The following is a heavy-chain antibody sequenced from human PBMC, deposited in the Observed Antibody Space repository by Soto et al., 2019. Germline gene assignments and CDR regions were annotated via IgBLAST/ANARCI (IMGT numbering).Heavy chain of an antibody. Sequence: EVQLVESGGGLVKPGGSLRLSCAASGFTFSSYSMNWVRQAPGKGLEWVSSISSSSSYIYYADSVKGRFTISRDNAKNSLYLQMNSLRAEDTAVYYCAGMDCSSTSCYVGNWFDPWGQGTLVTVSS. V-gene: IGHV3-21*01. CDR1: GFTFSSYS. J-gene: IGHJ5*02. CDR3: AGMDCSSTSCYVGNWFDP. CDR2: ISSSSSYI. D-gene: IGHD2-2*01.